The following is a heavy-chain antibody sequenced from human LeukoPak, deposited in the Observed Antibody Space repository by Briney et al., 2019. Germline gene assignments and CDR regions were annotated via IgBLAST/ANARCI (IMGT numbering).Heavy chain of an antibody. CDR3: ARETSSSWYVYYYYGMDV. Sequence: GASVKVSCKASGYTFTSYDTNWVRQATGQGLEWMGWMNPNSGNTGYAQKFQGRVTMTRNTSISTAYMELSSLRSEDTAVYYCARETSSSWYVYYYYGMDVWGQGTTVTVSS. D-gene: IGHD6-13*01. V-gene: IGHV1-8*01. CDR2: MNPNSGNT. CDR1: GYTFTSYD. J-gene: IGHJ6*02.